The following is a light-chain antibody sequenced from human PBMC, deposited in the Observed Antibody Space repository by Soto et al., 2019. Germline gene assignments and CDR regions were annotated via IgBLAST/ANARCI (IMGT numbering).Light chain of an antibody. J-gene: IGLJ3*02. Sequence: QSALTQPASVSGSPGQSITISCTGTSIDVGDYSYVSWYQQHPGKAPKLMIYAVSNRPSGVSNRFSGSKSGNTASLTISGLQAEDDADYYCSSYTSSNTWVFGGGTKLTVL. V-gene: IGLV2-14*01. CDR3: SSYTSSNTWV. CDR1: SIDVGDYSY. CDR2: AVS.